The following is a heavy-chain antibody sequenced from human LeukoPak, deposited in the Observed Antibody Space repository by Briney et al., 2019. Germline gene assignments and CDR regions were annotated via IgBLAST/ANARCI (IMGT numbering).Heavy chain of an antibody. CDR3: AKHFIVAKTFFGEVSAYNWFDP. V-gene: IGHV4-39*01. Sequence: PETLSLTCTLSGGSISSSSYYWGWVRQPPGKGLEWIGCIYYSGSTYYNPSLKSRATISVDTSKNQFSLKLSSVTAADTAVYYCAKHFIVAKTFFGEVSAYNWFDPWGQETRVTVPS. CDR1: GGSISSSSYY. D-gene: IGHD3-3*01. J-gene: IGHJ5*02. CDR2: IYYSGST.